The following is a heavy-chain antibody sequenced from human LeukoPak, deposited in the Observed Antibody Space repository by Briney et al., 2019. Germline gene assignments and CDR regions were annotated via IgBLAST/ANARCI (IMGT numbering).Heavy chain of an antibody. Sequence: GGSLRLSCAASGFTFSSYAMSWVRQAPGKGLEWVSVISGSGGSTYYADSVKGRFTISRDNSKNTLYLQMNSLRAEDTAVYYCAKEEEYCSSTSCYRYMDVWGKGTTVTVSS. V-gene: IGHV3-23*01. J-gene: IGHJ6*03. CDR1: GFTFSSYA. CDR2: ISGSGGST. CDR3: AKEEEYCSSTSCYRYMDV. D-gene: IGHD2-2*01.